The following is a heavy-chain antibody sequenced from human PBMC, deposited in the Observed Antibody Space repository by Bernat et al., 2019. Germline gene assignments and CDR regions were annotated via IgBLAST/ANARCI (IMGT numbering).Heavy chain of an antibody. D-gene: IGHD5-18*01. CDR1: GFTFSSYG. Sequence: QVQLVESGGGVVQPGRSLRLSCAASGFTFSSYGMHWVRQAPGKGLEWVAVIWYDGSNKYYADSVKGRFTISRDNSKNTLYLQMNSLRAEDTAVYYYARESSDVDTAMAPLLDSMGFDPWGHGTLVTVSS. J-gene: IGHJ5*02. CDR3: ARESSDVDTAMAPLLDSMGFDP. CDR2: IWYDGSNK. V-gene: IGHV3-33*01.